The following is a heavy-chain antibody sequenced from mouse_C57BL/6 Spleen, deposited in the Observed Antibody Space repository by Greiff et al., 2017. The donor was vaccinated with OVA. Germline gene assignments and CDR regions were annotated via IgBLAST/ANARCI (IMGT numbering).Heavy chain of an antibody. CDR2: IYPGSGNS. D-gene: IGHD2-5*01. Sequence: QVHVKQSGAELVRPGASVKLSCKASGYTFTDYYINWVKQRPGKGLEWIARIYPGSGNSYYNEKFKGKAALTAEKSTSTAYMQLSSLTSDDSAVYFCARRSLYSNFDYWGQGTTLTVSS. CDR3: ARRSLYSNFDY. J-gene: IGHJ2*01. CDR1: GYTFTDYY. V-gene: IGHV1-76*01.